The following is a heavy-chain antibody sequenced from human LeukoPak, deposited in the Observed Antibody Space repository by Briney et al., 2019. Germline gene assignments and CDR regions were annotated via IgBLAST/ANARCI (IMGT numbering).Heavy chain of an antibody. V-gene: IGHV1-69*06. CDR2: TIPIFGTA. J-gene: IGHJ1*01. CDR1: GGTFSSYA. D-gene: IGHD6-19*01. CDR3: ARFEYSSGWYLAAEYFQH. Sequence: SVKVSCKASGGTFSSYAISWVRQAPGQGLEWMGRTIPIFGTANYAQKFQGRVTITADKSTSTAYMELSSLRSEDTAVYYCARFEYSSGWYLAAEYFQHWGQGTLVTVSS.